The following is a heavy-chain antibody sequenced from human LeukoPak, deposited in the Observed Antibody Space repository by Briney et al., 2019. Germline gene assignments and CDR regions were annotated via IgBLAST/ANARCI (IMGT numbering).Heavy chain of an antibody. V-gene: IGHV4-34*01. D-gene: IGHD2-2*01. Sequence: SETLSLTCAGYGGSFSGYYWSWIRQPPGKVLEWIGEINHSGSTNYNPSLKSRVTISVDTSKNQFSLKLSSVTAADTAVYYCARARYCSSTSCYGTFDYWGQGTLVTVSS. CDR3: ARARYCSSTSCYGTFDY. CDR1: GGSFSGYY. J-gene: IGHJ4*02. CDR2: INHSGST.